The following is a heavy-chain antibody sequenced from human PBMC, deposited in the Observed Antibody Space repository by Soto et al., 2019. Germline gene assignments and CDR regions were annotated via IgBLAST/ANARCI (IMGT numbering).Heavy chain of an antibody. Sequence: KASETLSLTCTVSGGSISSTTHYWGWIRQPPGKGLEWIGNIYYNGFTYYNPSLKRPVTISVDTAKNQFSLKLTSVTAADTAVYYCARRETSTIWSGYFLYWGQGALVTVSS. D-gene: IGHD3-3*01. CDR1: GGSISSTTHY. V-gene: IGHV4-39*01. CDR2: IYYNGFT. CDR3: ARRETSTIWSGYFLY. J-gene: IGHJ4*02.